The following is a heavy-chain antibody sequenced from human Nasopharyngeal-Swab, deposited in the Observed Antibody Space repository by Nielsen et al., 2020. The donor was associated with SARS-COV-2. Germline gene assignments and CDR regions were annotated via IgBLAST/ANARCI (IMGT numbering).Heavy chain of an antibody. D-gene: IGHD6-13*01. V-gene: IGHV4-39*01. CDR1: GGSISSSTYY. Sequence: SETLSLTCTVSGGSISSSTYYWAWIRQPPGKGLERIGSIYYGGSTYDSPSLKSRVTISVVTSHNQFSLKLSSVTAADTAVYYCSTLSSSWYEYYFDNWGQGTLVTVSS. CDR2: IYYGGST. J-gene: IGHJ4*02. CDR3: STLSSSWYEYYFDN.